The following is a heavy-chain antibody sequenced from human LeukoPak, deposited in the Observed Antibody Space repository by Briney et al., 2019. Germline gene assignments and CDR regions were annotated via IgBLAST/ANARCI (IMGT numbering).Heavy chain of an antibody. CDR3: ARVKIRIQLWVGKSFYYGMDV. D-gene: IGHD5-18*01. CDR2: MNPNSGNT. V-gene: IGHV1-8*01. CDR1: GYTFTSYD. Sequence: ASVKVSCKASGYTFTSYDINWVRQATGQGLEWMGWMNPNSGNTGYAQKFQGRVTMTTNTSISTAYMELSSLRSEDTAVYYCARVKIRIQLWVGKSFYYGMDVWGQGTTVTVSS. J-gene: IGHJ6*02.